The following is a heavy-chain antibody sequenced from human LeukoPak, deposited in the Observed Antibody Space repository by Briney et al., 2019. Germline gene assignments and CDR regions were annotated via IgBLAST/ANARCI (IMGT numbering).Heavy chain of an antibody. V-gene: IGHV1-2*02. CDR3: ARDSTSGYYDSGTVAFDI. J-gene: IGHJ3*02. Sequence: ASVKVSCKASGYTFTGYYMHWVRQAPGQGLEWMGWINPNSGGTNYAQKFQGRVTMTRDTSISTAYMELSRLWSDDTAVYYCARDSTSGYYDSGTVAFDIWGQGTMVTVSS. CDR1: GYTFTGYY. CDR2: INPNSGGT. D-gene: IGHD3-22*01.